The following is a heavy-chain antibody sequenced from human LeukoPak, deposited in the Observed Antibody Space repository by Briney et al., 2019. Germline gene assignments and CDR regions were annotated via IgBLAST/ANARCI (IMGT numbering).Heavy chain of an antibody. CDR2: IYYSRST. J-gene: IGHJ3*02. V-gene: IGHV4-61*01. Sequence: SETLLLTCTTSGGSVSSGRNYWSWIQHPPKKGLEWIGYIYYSRSTNYNPSLKSRVTISVDTSKNQFSLKLSSVTAADTAVYYCARDSYYYDSSGYSLRGGAFDIWGQGTMVTGSS. CDR3: ARDSYYYDSSGYSLRGGAFDI. D-gene: IGHD3-22*01. CDR1: GGSVSSGRNY.